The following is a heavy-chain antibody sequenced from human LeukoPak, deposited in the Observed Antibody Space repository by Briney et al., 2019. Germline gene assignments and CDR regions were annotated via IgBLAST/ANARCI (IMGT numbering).Heavy chain of an antibody. V-gene: IGHV1-2*02. Sequence: ASVKVSCKASGYTFTGYYMHWVRQAPGQGLEWMGWINPNSGGTNYAQKFQGRVTMTRGTSISTAYMELSRLRSDDTAVYYCARSRGLYCSSTSCYYYYMDVWGKGTTVTVSS. CDR1: GYTFTGYY. D-gene: IGHD2-2*01. CDR2: INPNSGGT. CDR3: ARSRGLYCSSTSCYYYYMDV. J-gene: IGHJ6*03.